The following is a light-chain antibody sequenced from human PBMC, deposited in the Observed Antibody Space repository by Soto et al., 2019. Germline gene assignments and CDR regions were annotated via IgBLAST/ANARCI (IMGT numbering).Light chain of an antibody. V-gene: IGKV3-20*01. Sequence: VLSHSPGTLSLSPGDRATLSCRASQSVSTSYLAWYQQKPGQAPRLLIYGASSRATGIPDRFSGSGSGTDFTLTISRLEPEDFAVYYCQQYGSSPTFGQGTRLEIK. J-gene: IGKJ5*01. CDR2: GAS. CDR3: QQYGSSPT. CDR1: QSVSTSY.